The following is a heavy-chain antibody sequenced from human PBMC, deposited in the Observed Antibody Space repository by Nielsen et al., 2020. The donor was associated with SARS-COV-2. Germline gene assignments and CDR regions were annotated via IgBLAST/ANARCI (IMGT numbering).Heavy chain of an antibody. V-gene: IGHV3-9*01. CDR1: GFTFLDYA. CDR2: LTGDSGRV. J-gene: IGHJ6*02. Sequence: GGSLRLSCAASGFTFLDYAMYWVRQPPGKGLEWVASLTGDSGRVAYADSVKGRFTISRDNAKNSLFLQINSLRVDDTAFYFCARDVRPGVTSWFEFAMDVWCLGIAVTV. D-gene: IGHD2-21*02. CDR3: ARDVRPGVTSWFEFAMDV.